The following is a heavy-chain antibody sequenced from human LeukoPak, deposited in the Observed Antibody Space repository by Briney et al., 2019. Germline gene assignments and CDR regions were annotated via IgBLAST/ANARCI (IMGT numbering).Heavy chain of an antibody. CDR3: TRGRMYYDILTGYYNVPAFDY. V-gene: IGHV3-49*04. Sequence: GRSLRLSCTASGFTFGVYAISWVRQAPGKGLEWVGFIRSEAYGGTKEYDASVKGRFTISRDDSKSIAYLQMNSLKTEDTAVYYCTRGRMYYDILTGYYNVPAFDYWGQGTLVTVSS. CDR1: GFTFGVYA. D-gene: IGHD3-9*01. J-gene: IGHJ4*02. CDR2: IRSEAYGGTK.